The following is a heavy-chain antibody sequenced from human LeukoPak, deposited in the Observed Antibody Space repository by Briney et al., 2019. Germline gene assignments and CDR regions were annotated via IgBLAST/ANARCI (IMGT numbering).Heavy chain of an antibody. J-gene: IGHJ4*02. CDR3: ARVQYGSGSYYNAIDY. Sequence: GRSLRLSCAVSGFTFGSYAMHWVRQAPGKGLEWVAVISYDGSNKYYAGSVKGRFTISRDNSKNALYLQMDSLRAEDTAVYYCARVQYGSGSYYNAIDYWGQGTLVTVSS. D-gene: IGHD3-10*01. CDR1: GFTFGSYA. CDR2: ISYDGSNK. V-gene: IGHV3-30-3*01.